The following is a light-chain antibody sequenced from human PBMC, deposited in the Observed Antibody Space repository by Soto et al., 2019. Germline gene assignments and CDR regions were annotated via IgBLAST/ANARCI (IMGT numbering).Light chain of an antibody. CDR3: QQYGSSPRT. CDR1: QSINSNY. J-gene: IGKJ1*01. V-gene: IGKV3-20*01. Sequence: EIVLTQSPGTLSLSPGERATLSCRASQSINSNYLAWYQQKPGQTPRLLIYGASSRATGIPDRFSGSGSGTDFTLTISRLEPEDVAVYYCQQYGSSPRTFGQGTKVEIK. CDR2: GAS.